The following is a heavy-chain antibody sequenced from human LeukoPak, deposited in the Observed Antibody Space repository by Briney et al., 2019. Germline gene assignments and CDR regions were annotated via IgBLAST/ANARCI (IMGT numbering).Heavy chain of an antibody. CDR1: GFTPSSYT. CDR2: IRSSSSYK. CDR3: ARDQDSSGWYSTYGMDV. V-gene: IGHV3-21*01. Sequence: GGSLRLSCAASGFTPSSYTMNWVRQAPGKGLKGVSSIRSSSSYKYYADSVKGRFTISRDNAQNSLFLQVNSLRAEDTAVYYCARDQDSSGWYSTYGMDVWGQGTTVTVSS. J-gene: IGHJ6*02. D-gene: IGHD6-19*01.